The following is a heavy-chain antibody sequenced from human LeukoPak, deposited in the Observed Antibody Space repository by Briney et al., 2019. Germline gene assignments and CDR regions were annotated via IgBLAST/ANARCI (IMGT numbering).Heavy chain of an antibody. CDR2: ISYDGSNK. V-gene: IGHV3-30*04. D-gene: IGHD3-3*02. Sequence: PGGSLRLSCAASGFTFSSYAMHWVRQAPGKGLEWVAVISYDGSNKYYADSVKGRFTISRDNSKNTLYLQMNSLRAEDTAVYYCASLHFTGTFDYWGQGTLVTVSS. J-gene: IGHJ4*02. CDR3: ASLHFTGTFDY. CDR1: GFTFSSYA.